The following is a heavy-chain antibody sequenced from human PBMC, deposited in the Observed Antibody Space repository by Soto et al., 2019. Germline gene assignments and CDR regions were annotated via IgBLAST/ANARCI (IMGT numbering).Heavy chain of an antibody. Sequence: LRLSCTISGFTFSGYVLAWVRQSPGKGLEWVSMISASGDNTFYADSVTGRFTISRDNSKRTLFLQMSSLRVDDTAVYFCAKDRVPYYGSSCDNDPQYYFEYWVQGTLVTVSS. CDR3: AKDRVPYYGSSCDNDPQYYFEY. J-gene: IGHJ4*02. CDR2: ISASGDNT. V-gene: IGHV3-23*01. CDR1: GFTFSGYV. D-gene: IGHD3-10*01.